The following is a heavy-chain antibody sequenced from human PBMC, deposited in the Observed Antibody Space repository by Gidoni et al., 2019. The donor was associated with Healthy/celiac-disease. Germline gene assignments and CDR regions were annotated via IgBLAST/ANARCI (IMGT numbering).Heavy chain of an antibody. CDR3: AHRRGNWNYEYGYAFDI. J-gene: IGHJ3*02. V-gene: IGHV2-5*02. Sequence: QITLKESGPTLVKPTKTLTLTCTFSVFSLSTSVVGVGWIRQPPGKALEWLALIYWDDDKSYSPSLKSRLTITKDTSKNQVVLTMTNMDPVDTATYYCAHRRGNWNYEYGYAFDIWGQGTMVTVSS. D-gene: IGHD1-7*01. CDR2: IYWDDDK. CDR1: VFSLSTSVVG.